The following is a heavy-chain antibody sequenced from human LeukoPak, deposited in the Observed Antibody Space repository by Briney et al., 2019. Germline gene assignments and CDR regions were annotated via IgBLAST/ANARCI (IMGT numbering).Heavy chain of an antibody. Sequence: SETLSLTCAVYGGSSSGYYWSWIRQPPGKGLEWIGEINHSGSTNYNPSLKSRVTISVDTSKNQFSLELSSVTAADTAVYYCARAEGYCSSTSCYNWFDPWGQGTLVTVSS. J-gene: IGHJ5*02. CDR3: ARAEGYCSSTSCYNWFDP. D-gene: IGHD2-2*01. CDR2: INHSGST. V-gene: IGHV4-34*01. CDR1: GGSSSGYY.